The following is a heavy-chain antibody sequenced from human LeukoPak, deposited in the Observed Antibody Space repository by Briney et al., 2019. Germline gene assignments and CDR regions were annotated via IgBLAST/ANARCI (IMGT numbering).Heavy chain of an antibody. CDR3: ARTHAAYSGFDY. CDR1: GGSFSGYY. Sequence: PLETLSLTCAVYGGSFSGYYWSWIRQPPGKGLEWIGEINHSGSTNYNPSLKSRVTISVDTSKNQFSLKLSSVTAADTAVYYCARTHAAYSGFDYWGQGTLVTVSS. J-gene: IGHJ4*02. D-gene: IGHD1-26*01. CDR2: INHSGST. V-gene: IGHV4-34*01.